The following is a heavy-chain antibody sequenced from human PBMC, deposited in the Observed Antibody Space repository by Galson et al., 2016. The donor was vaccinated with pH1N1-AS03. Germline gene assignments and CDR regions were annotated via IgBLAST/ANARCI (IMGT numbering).Heavy chain of an antibody. CDR1: GYKFTSYG. J-gene: IGHJ6*02. CDR3: ASDGDMVIVPSAIDYYGMDV. CDR2: ISGYNINA. D-gene: IGHD2-2*01. V-gene: IGHV1-18*01. Sequence: SVKVSCKASGYKFTSYGVSWVRQAPGQGLEWMGWISGYNINAKYAEKFQGRVTLTTDKSTSTAYMELRSLTSDDTAVYFCASDGDMVIVPSAIDYYGMDVWGQGTTVTVSS.